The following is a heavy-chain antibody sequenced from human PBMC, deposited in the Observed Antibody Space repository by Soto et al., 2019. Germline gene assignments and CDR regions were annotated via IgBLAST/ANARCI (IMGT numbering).Heavy chain of an antibody. D-gene: IGHD6-19*01. CDR2: IKQDGSEK. J-gene: IGHJ6*03. V-gene: IGHV3-7*01. CDR3: ARDMTLGSGWYFVPYYYYMDV. Sequence: PGGSLRLSCAASGFTFSSYWMSWVRQAPGKGLEWVANIKQDGSEKYYVDSVKGRFTISRDNAKNSLYLQMNSLRAEDTAVYYCARDMTLGSGWYFVPYYYYMDVWGKGTTVTVSS. CDR1: GFTFSSYW.